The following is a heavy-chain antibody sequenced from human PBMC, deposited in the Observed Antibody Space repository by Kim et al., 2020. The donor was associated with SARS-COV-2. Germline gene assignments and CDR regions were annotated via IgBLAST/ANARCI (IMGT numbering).Heavy chain of an antibody. CDR3: ASRGCSSTSCYAGGFDY. CDR1: GGSISSSSYY. J-gene: IGHJ4*02. D-gene: IGHD2-2*01. CDR2: IYYSGST. Sequence: SETLSLTCTVSGGSISSSSYYWGWIRQPPGKGLEWIGSIYYSGSTYYNPSLKSRVTISVDTSKNQFSLKLSSVTAADTAVYYCASRGCSSTSCYAGGFDYWGQGTLVTVSS. V-gene: IGHV4-39*01.